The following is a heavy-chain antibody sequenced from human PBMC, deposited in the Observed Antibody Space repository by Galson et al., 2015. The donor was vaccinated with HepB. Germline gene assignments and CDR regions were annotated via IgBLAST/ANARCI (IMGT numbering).Heavy chain of an antibody. Sequence: SVKVSCKASGYTFTSYGISWVRQAPGQGLEWMGWISAYNGNTNYAQKLQGRVTMTTDTSTSTAYMELRSLRSDDTAVYYCARVSVDILTGYLAPYYFDYWGQGTLVTVSS. D-gene: IGHD3-9*01. CDR2: ISAYNGNT. J-gene: IGHJ4*02. CDR3: ARVSVDILTGYLAPYYFDY. V-gene: IGHV1-18*01. CDR1: GYTFTSYG.